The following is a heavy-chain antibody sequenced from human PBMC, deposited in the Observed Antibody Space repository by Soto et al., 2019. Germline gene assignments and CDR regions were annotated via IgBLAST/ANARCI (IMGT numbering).Heavy chain of an antibody. CDR2: ISDDRSIR. V-gene: IGHV3-30*03. CDR1: GFTFSVFV. J-gene: IGHJ4*02. D-gene: IGHD3-22*01. CDR3: ARASYYYDSSGFFGY. Sequence: GGSLRLSCAVSGFTFSVFVMHWVRQAPGKGLEWVAVISDDRSIRYYADSVKGRFTISRDSSKNTLFLQMNSLRDDDTAFYYCARASYYYDSSGFFGYWGQGTLVTVSS.